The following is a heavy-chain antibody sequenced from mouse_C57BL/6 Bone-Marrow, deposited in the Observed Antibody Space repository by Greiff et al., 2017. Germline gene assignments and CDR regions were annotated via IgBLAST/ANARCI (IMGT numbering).Heavy chain of an antibody. D-gene: IGHD2-2*01. CDR1: GYTFTSYW. CDR2: INPSSGYT. V-gene: IGHV1-7*01. CDR3: ARWLPHY. J-gene: IGHJ2*01. Sequence: QVQLQQPGAELAKPGASVKLSCKASGYTFTSYWMHWVKQRPGQGLEWIGYINPSSGYTKSNQKFKDKATLTADKSSSPSYMQLSSLAYEVSAVYYCARWLPHYWGQGTTRTVSS.